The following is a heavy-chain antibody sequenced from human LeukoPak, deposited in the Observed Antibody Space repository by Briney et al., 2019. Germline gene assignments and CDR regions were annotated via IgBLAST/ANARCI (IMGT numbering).Heavy chain of an antibody. CDR2: IRYDGSNK. D-gene: IGHD2/OR15-2a*01. J-gene: IGHJ5*02. CDR1: GFTFSSYG. V-gene: IGHV3-30*02. Sequence: GGSLRLSCAASGFTFSSYGMHWVRQAPGKGLEWVAFIRYDGSNKYYAGSVRGRFTISRDNSKNTLYLQMNSLRAEDTAVYYCAKVGLTFEDWFDPWGQGTLVTVSS. CDR3: AKVGLTFEDWFDP.